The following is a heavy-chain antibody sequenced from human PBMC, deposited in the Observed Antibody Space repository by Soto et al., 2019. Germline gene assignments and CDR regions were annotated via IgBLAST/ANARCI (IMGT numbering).Heavy chain of an antibody. CDR1: GFTFSSYG. V-gene: IGHV3-30*18. CDR3: AKDQAAYPGYYYGMDV. CDR2: ISYDGSNK. J-gene: IGHJ6*02. Sequence: GGSLRLSCAASGFTFSSYGMHWVRQAPGKGLEWVAVISYDGSNKYYADSVKGRFTISRDNSKNTLYLQMNSLRAEDTAVYYCAKDQAAYPGYYYGMDVWGQGTTVTVSS. D-gene: IGHD6-25*01.